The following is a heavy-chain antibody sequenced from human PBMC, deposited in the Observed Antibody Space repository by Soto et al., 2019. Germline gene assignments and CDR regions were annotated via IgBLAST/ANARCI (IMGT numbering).Heavy chain of an antibody. CDR1: GYTFTSYA. V-gene: IGHV7-4-1*01. CDR2: INTNTGNP. CDR3: AREGSGLRFLEGFATDLSMDV. D-gene: IGHD3-3*01. Sequence: GASVKVSCKASGYTFTSYAMNWVRQAPGQGLEWMGWINTNTGNPTYAQGFTGRFVFSLDTSVSTAYLQICSLKAEDTAVYYCAREGSGLRFLEGFATDLSMDVWGKGTTVTVSS. J-gene: IGHJ6*03.